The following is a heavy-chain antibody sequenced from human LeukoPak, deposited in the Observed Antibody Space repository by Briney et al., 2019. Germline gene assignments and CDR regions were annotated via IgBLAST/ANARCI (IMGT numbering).Heavy chain of an antibody. CDR2: ISSSSSTI. Sequence: GGSLRLSCAASGFTFSSYSMNWVRQAPGKGLEWVSYISSSSSTIYYADSVKGRFTISRDNAKNSLYLQMNSLRAEDTAVYYCARATIVVSKEGYWYFDLWGRGTLVTVSS. D-gene: IGHD3-22*01. CDR3: ARATIVVSKEGYWYFDL. CDR1: GFTFSSYS. V-gene: IGHV3-48*04. J-gene: IGHJ2*01.